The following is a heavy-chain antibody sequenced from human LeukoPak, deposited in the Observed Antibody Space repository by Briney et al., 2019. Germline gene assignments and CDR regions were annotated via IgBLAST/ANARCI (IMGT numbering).Heavy chain of an antibody. D-gene: IGHD3-10*01. CDR3: ARAGSGSYYTTFDY. CDR2: IYYSGST. V-gene: IGHV4-31*03. Sequence: PSETLSLTCTVSGGSISRGGYYWSWIRQHPGKGLEWIGYIYYSGSTYYNPSLKSRVTISVDTSKNQFSLKLSSVTAADTAVYYCARAGSGSYYTTFDYWGQGTLVTVSS. CDR1: GGSISRGGYY. J-gene: IGHJ4*02.